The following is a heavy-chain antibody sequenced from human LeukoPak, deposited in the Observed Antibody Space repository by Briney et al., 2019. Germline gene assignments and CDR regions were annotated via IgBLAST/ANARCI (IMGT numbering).Heavy chain of an antibody. V-gene: IGHV4-39*07. CDR1: GGSISSSSYY. CDR2: IYYSGST. D-gene: IGHD6-13*01. CDR3: ARAGASSSWSNDAFDI. J-gene: IGHJ3*02. Sequence: SETLSLTCTVSGGSISSSSYYWGWIRQPPGKGLEWIGSIYYSGSTYYNPSLKSRVTISVDTSKNQFSLKLSSVTAADTAVYYCARAGASSSWSNDAFDIWGQGTMVTVSS.